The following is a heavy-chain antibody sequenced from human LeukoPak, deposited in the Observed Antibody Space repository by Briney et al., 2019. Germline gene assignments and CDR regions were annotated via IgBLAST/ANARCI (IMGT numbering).Heavy chain of an antibody. CDR3: ARSRGATDWFDP. J-gene: IGHJ5*02. Sequence: ASVKVSCKASGYTFTSYYMHWVRQAPGQGLGWMGIINPSGGSTSYAQKFQGRVTMTRDTSTSTVYMELSSLRSEDTAVYYCARSRGATDWFDPWGQGTLVTVSS. CDR2: INPSGGST. CDR1: GYTFTSYY. D-gene: IGHD5-12*01. V-gene: IGHV1-46*01.